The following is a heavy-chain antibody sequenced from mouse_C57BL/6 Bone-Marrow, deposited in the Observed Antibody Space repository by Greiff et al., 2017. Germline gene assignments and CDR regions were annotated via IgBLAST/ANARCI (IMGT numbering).Heavy chain of an antibody. CDR2: IDPSDSYT. CDR1: GYTFTSYW. D-gene: IGHD2-3*01. Sequence: FQLQQSGAELVKPGASVKLSCKASGYTFTSYWMQWVKQRPGQGLEWIGEIDPSDSYTNYNQKFKGKATLTVDTSSSTAYMQLSSLTSEDSAVYYCARRRLGYYVPFAYWGQGTLVTVSA. J-gene: IGHJ3*01. V-gene: IGHV1-50*01. CDR3: ARRRLGYYVPFAY.